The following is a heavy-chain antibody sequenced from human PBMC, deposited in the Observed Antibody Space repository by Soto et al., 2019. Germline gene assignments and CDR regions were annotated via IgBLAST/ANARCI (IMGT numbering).Heavy chain of an antibody. CDR3: ARVGDIVVVVAAAAKRLREGYYYGMDV. D-gene: IGHD2-15*01. CDR2: IIPIFGTA. J-gene: IGHJ6*02. Sequence: QVQLVQSGAEVKKPGSSVKVSCKASGGTFSSYAISWVRQAPGQGLEWMGGIIPIFGTANYALKFQGRVTITADESTSTAYMELSSLRSEDTAVYYCARVGDIVVVVAAAAKRLREGYYYGMDVWGQGTTVTVSS. V-gene: IGHV1-69*01. CDR1: GGTFSSYA.